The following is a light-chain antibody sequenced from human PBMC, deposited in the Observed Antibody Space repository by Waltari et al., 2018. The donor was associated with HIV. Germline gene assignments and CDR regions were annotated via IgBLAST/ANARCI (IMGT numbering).Light chain of an antibody. CDR2: KAS. CDR3: QQYNRYSWT. V-gene: IGKV1-5*03. Sequence: DIQMTQSPSTLSASVGDRVTITCRASPSINSCLAWYQQKPGAAPKLLIYKASNLESGVPSRFSGSGFGTEFTLTISSLQPDDFATYYCQQYNRYSWTFGQGTKVDIK. J-gene: IGKJ1*01. CDR1: PSINSC.